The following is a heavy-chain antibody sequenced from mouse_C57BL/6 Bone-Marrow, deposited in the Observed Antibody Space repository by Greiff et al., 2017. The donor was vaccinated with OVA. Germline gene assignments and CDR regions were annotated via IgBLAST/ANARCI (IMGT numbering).Heavy chain of an antibody. CDR1: GFTFSDFY. J-gene: IGHJ1*03. Sequence: EVMLVESGGGLVQSGRSLRLSCAPSGFTFSDFYMEWVRQAPGKGLEWIPASRNKANDYTTEYSASVKGRFIVSRDTSQSILYLQMNALRAEDTAIYYCARDDYYWYFDVWGTGTTVTVSS. CDR3: ARDDYYWYFDV. V-gene: IGHV7-1*01. CDR2: SRNKANDYTT.